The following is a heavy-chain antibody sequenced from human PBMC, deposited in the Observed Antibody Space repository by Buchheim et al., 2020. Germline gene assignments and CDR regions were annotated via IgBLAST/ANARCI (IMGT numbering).Heavy chain of an antibody. CDR1: GGSISSSSYY. J-gene: IGHJ4*02. V-gene: IGHV4-39*01. CDR3: ARRYTDILTGYLDYFDY. Sequence: QLQLQESGPGLVKPSETLSLTCTVSGGSISSSSYYWGWIRQPPGKGLEWIGRIYYSGSTYYNPSLKSRVTISVDTSKNQFSLKLSSVTAADTAVYYCARRYTDILTGYLDYFDYWGQGTL. D-gene: IGHD3-9*01. CDR2: IYYSGST.